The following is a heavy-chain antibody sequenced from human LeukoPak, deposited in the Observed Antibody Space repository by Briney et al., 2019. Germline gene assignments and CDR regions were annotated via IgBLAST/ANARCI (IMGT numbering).Heavy chain of an antibody. Sequence: SETLSLTCSVSVDSINIYYWTWIRQPPRKGLEWIGYIYYTRNTNYNTSLESRVTMSVDTSKNQFSLKLSSVTAAETAVYYCARARGISAAVHYWGQGTLVTVSS. V-gene: IGHV4-59*01. CDR1: VDSINIYY. J-gene: IGHJ4*02. D-gene: IGHD6-13*01. CDR3: ARARGISAAVHY. CDR2: IYYTRNT.